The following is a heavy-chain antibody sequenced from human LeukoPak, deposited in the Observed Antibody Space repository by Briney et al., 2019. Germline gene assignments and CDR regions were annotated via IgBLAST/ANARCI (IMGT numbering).Heavy chain of an antibody. V-gene: IGHV3-53*01. D-gene: IGHD3-10*01. CDR3: AKVKGWYGEAYFDD. J-gene: IGHJ4*02. CDR2: IYSDGRT. Sequence: GGSLSLSCAASGFAVSSHYMNWVRHAPGEGLEWVLVIYSDGRTYYADPVKGRFTISKDISKNTMFLQMTSLRAEDTAVYYCAKVKGWYGEAYFDDSGQGTLVTLSS. CDR1: GFAVSSHY.